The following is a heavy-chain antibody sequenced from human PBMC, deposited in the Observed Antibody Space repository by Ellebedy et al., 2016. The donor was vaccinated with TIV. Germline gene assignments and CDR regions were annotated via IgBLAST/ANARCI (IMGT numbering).Heavy chain of an antibody. J-gene: IGHJ4*02. CDR1: GFPFSSYW. V-gene: IGHV3-23*01. CDR3: AKQGPYYYDSSGYSFLSDY. D-gene: IGHD3-22*01. CDR2: ISGGGGST. Sequence: GGSLRLSXAASGFPFSSYWMSWVRQAPGKGLEWVSGISGGGGSTHYADAVKGRFSSSRDNSKNTLYLQMNSLRAEDTAVYYCAKQGPYYYDSSGYSFLSDYWGQGTLVTVSS.